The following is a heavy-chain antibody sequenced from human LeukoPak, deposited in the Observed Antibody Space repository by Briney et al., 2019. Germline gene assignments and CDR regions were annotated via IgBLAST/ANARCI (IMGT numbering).Heavy chain of an antibody. CDR1: GYTFTSYW. V-gene: IGHV5-51*01. D-gene: IGHD7-27*01. J-gene: IGHJ5*02. CDR2: IYPGDSDT. CDR3: ARHGEKGNWFDP. Sequence: GASLQISCKGSGYTFTSYWIGWVRQLPGKGLEGMGIIYPGDSDTRYSPSFQGHVTISADKSISTAYLQWSSLKASDTAMYYCARHGEKGNWFDPWGQGTLVTVSS.